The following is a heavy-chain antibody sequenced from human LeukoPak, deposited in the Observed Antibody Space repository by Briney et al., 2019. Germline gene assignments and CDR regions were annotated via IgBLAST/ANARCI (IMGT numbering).Heavy chain of an antibody. Sequence: ASVKVSCKASRYTFTSYGISWVRQAPRQGLEWMGWISAYNVNTNYAQKLQGRVTMTTDTSTSTAYMELRRLRSDDTAVYYCARGPRRAYCSSTSCPLQTDYWGQGTLVTVSS. D-gene: IGHD2-2*01. CDR1: RYTFTSYG. V-gene: IGHV1-18*04. J-gene: IGHJ4*02. CDR3: ARGPRRAYCSSTSCPLQTDY. CDR2: ISAYNVNT.